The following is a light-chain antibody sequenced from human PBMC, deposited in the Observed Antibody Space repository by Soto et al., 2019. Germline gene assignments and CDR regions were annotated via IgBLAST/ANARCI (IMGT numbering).Light chain of an antibody. V-gene: IGLV1-40*01. CDR3: QSFDINVLALI. CDR1: NSNIGAGFG. Sequence: QSAVTQPPSVSGAPGQRVTISCTGSNSNIGAGFGVQWYQQFPRTAPRLLIYSNTNRPSGVPDRFSASKSGTSASLAITGLRAEDEADYYCQSFDINVLALIFGVGTKLTVL. J-gene: IGLJ2*01. CDR2: SNT.